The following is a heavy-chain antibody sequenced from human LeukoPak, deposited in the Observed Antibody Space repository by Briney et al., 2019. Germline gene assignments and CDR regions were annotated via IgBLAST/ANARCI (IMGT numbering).Heavy chain of an antibody. J-gene: IGHJ3*02. CDR2: ISSDGSNE. CDR1: GFTFSSYG. D-gene: IGHD5-24*01. V-gene: IGHV3-30*18. Sequence: GGSLRLSCAASGFTFSSYGMHWVRQAPGKGLEWVAVISSDGSNEDYAGPVKGRFTISRDNSKNTLYLQMNSLRAEDTAVYYCAKDDGDGYNYDPFDIWGQGTMVTVSS. CDR3: AKDDGDGYNYDPFDI.